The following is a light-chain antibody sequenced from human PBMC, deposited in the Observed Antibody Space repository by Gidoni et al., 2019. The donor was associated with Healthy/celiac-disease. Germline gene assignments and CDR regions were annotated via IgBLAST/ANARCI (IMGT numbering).Light chain of an antibody. V-gene: IGLV4-69*01. CDR3: QTWGTGAWV. CDR2: LNSDGSH. Sequence: QLVLTQSPSASASLGASVKLTCTLSSGHSSYAIAWHQQQPEKGPRYLMKLNSDGSHSKGDGIPDRFSGSSSGAERYLTISSLQSEDEAHYYCQTWGTGAWVFGGGTTLTVL. CDR1: SGHSSYA. J-gene: IGLJ3*02.